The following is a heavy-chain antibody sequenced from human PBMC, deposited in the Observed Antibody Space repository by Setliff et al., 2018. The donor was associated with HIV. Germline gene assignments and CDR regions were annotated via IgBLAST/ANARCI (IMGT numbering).Heavy chain of an antibody. D-gene: IGHD3-16*01. CDR2: IYISGST. V-gene: IGHV4-4*07. J-gene: IGHJ4*02. CDR3: ARGGGTGSFDY. Sequence: PSETLSLTCTVSGGSITSSYWSWIRQPAGKGLEWFGRIYISGSTNYNPSFEGRVTMSIDTSKNQFSLKLSSVTAADTAVDYCARGGGTGSFDYWGQGTLVTVSS. CDR1: GGSITSSY.